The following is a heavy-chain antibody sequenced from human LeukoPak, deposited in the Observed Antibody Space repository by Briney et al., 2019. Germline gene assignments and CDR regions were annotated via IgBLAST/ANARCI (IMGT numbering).Heavy chain of an antibody. Sequence: ASVKVSCKASGYTLTGYYMHWVRQAPGQGLEWVGYIYPNIGATKSAQKFQRRVTMTRDTSINTAYMELSGLRSDDTAVYYCGTLLANGPFDYWGQGSLVTVSS. CDR2: IYPNIGAT. J-gene: IGHJ4*02. CDR1: GYTLTGYY. V-gene: IGHV1-2*02. CDR3: GTLLANGPFDY.